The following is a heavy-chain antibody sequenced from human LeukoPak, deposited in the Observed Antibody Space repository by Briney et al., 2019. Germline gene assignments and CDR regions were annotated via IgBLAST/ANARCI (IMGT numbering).Heavy chain of an antibody. J-gene: IGHJ2*01. V-gene: IGHV3-23*01. Sequence: GGSLRLSCAASGFTFSSYPMSWVRQAPGKGPEWVSVIGGSGGTTYYTDSVKGRFTISRDNSKNTLYLQMNSLSAEDTAVYFCAKDWDTSGRRRYFDLWGRGTLVTVSS. D-gene: IGHD3-22*01. CDR1: GFTFSSYP. CDR3: AKDWDTSGRRRYFDL. CDR2: IGGSGGTT.